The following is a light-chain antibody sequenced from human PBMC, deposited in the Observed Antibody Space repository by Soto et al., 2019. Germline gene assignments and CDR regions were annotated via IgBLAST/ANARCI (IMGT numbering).Light chain of an antibody. CDR2: LGS. V-gene: IGKV2-28*01. J-gene: IGKJ2*01. CDR1: QSLLQSNGYNS. Sequence: VMTQFPLSLPVTPGESASISCRSSQSLLQSNGYNSVDWYRQKTGQSPQLLIYLGSLRAGGVPDRFSGSGAGTDFTLKISRLEAEDVGVYYCRQAPQTPPYTFGHGTKVEIK. CDR3: RQAPQTPPYT.